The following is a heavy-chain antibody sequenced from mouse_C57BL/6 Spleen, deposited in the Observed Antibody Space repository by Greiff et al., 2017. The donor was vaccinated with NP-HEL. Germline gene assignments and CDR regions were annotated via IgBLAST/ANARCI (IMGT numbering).Heavy chain of an antibody. Sequence: VQLQQPGAELVKPGASVKLSCKASGYTFTSYWMQWVKQRPGQGLEWIGEIDPSDSYTNYNQKFKGKATLTVDTSSSTAYMQLSHLSSEDSAVYYCARSSQLEPNFDYWGQGTTLTVSS. CDR3: ARSSQLEPNFDY. V-gene: IGHV1-50*01. J-gene: IGHJ2*01. CDR1: GYTFTSYW. CDR2: IDPSDSYT. D-gene: IGHD4-1*02.